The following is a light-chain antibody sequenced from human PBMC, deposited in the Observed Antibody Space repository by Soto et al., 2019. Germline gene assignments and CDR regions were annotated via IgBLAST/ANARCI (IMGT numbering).Light chain of an antibody. Sequence: QSVLTQPAAVSGSPGQSITISCSGTSSDVGDYYYVSWYQQHPGKAPKLLIYGVTDRPSGVSHRFSGSRSDSTASLTISGLQAEDEADYYCSSYTRSSPLLFGGGTKVTVL. V-gene: IGLV2-14*01. CDR2: GVT. J-gene: IGLJ2*01. CDR1: SSDVGDYYY. CDR3: SSYTRSSPLL.